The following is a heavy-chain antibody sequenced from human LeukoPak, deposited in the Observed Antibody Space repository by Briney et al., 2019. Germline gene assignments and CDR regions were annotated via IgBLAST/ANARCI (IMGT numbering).Heavy chain of an antibody. V-gene: IGHV4-59*11. CDR2: ISYIGST. D-gene: IGHD4-17*01. CDR1: DDSFSSHY. J-gene: IGHJ3*02. Sequence: QASETLSLTCAVSDDSFSSHYWTWIRQPPGKGLEWIGYISYIGSTNYNPSLKSRVTISIDTPKNQFSLKLSSVTAADTAVYYCARDLVTVTKGFDIWGQGTMVSVSS. CDR3: ARDLVTVTKGFDI.